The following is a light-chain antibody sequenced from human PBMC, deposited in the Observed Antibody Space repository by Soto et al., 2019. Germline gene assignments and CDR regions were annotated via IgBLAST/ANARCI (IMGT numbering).Light chain of an antibody. CDR3: QQYQDWPRT. J-gene: IGKJ1*01. V-gene: IGKV3-15*01. Sequence: EIVMPQSPATLSLSPGERAALSCRASERLTGNLAWYQHRPGQAPRLLIYEVSTRATYIPARFSGRGSRTEFTLTISSLQAEDSAVYYCQQYQDWPRTFGQGTKVDIK. CDR2: EVS. CDR1: ERLTGN.